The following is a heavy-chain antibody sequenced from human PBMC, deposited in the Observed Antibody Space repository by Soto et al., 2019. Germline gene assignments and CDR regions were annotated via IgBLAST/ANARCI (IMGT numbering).Heavy chain of an antibody. V-gene: IGHV1-2*04. J-gene: IGHJ4*02. CDR2: IDPHSGGT. CDR3: VTAVRTRLDN. CDR1: GYTFTTYY. Sequence: ASVKVSCKASGYTFTTYYLHWVRQAPGQGLEWMGWIDPHSGGTNYAQKFQGWGTMTRDTSISTAYMELNRLRLDDTAVYYCVTAVRTRLDNWGPGTLVTVSS. D-gene: IGHD3-10*01.